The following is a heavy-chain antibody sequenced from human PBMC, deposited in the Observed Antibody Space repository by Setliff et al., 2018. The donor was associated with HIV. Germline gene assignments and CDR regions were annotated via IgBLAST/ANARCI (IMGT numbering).Heavy chain of an antibody. J-gene: IGHJ4*02. D-gene: IGHD3-22*01. V-gene: IGHV4-39*01. Sequence: SANLSLTCTVSGGSISSSSYYWGWIRQPSGKGLEWIGSIYYSGSTYYNPSLKSRVTISVDTSKNQFSLKLSSVTAADTAVYYCARVGLYYYDSSGYWGHFDYWGQGTLVTVSS. CDR1: GGSISSSSYY. CDR2: IYYSGST. CDR3: ARVGLYYYDSSGYWGHFDY.